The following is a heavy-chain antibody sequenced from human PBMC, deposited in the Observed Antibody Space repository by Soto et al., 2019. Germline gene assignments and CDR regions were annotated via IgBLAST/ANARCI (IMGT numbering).Heavy chain of an antibody. Sequence: PGGSLRLSCTASGFTFSSSAMSWVRQAPGRGLEWVSGISGSGAGTYYADSVKGRFTISRDNSKNTLYLQMSGLRAEGAAVYYCAKGPTVFGAVISFDYYYGMYVWGQGTPVTVSS. V-gene: IGHV3-23*01. CDR2: ISGSGAGT. J-gene: IGHJ6*02. D-gene: IGHD3-3*01. CDR3: AKGPTVFGAVISFDYYYGMYV. CDR1: GFTFSSSA.